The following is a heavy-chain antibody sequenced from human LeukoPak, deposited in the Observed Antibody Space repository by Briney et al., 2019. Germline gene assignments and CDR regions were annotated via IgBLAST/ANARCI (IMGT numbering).Heavy chain of an antibody. D-gene: IGHD2-15*01. J-gene: IGHJ6*02. V-gene: IGHV3-9*01. Sequence: PGRSLRLSCAASGFTFDDYAIHWVRQAPGKGLEWVSGISWNRNRKVYADSVKGRFTISRDNAKNSLYLQMNSLTAEDTALYYCAKDLTDSLYYYGMDVWGQGTTVTVSS. CDR2: ISWNRNRK. CDR3: AKDLTDSLYYYGMDV. CDR1: GFTFDDYA.